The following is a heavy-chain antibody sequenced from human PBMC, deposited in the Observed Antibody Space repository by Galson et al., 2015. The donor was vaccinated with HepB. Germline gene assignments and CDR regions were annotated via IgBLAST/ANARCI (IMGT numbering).Heavy chain of an antibody. J-gene: IGHJ6*02. D-gene: IGHD4-11*01. CDR3: AREAVNYYGMDV. Sequence: LRLSCAASGFTFSSSAMNWVRQATGKGLEWVSYISSSSGAIYYADSVKGRFTISRDNAKNSLYLQMNSLRDEDTAVYYCAREAVNYYGMDVWGQGTTVTVSS. V-gene: IGHV3-48*02. CDR2: ISSSSGAI. CDR1: GFTFSSSA.